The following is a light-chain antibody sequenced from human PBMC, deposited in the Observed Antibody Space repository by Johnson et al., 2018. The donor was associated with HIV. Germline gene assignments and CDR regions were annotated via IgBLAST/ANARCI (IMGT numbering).Light chain of an antibody. J-gene: IGLJ1*01. CDR1: SSNIGNDS. V-gene: IGLV1-51*02. Sequence: QSVLTQPPSVSAAPGQRVTISCSGSSSNIGNDSVSWYQQLPGTAPELLIYENNRRPSGIPDRFSGSKSGTSATLGITGLQTGDEADYYCGTWDNSLSAYVFGTGTKVTVL. CDR3: GTWDNSLSAYV. CDR2: ENN.